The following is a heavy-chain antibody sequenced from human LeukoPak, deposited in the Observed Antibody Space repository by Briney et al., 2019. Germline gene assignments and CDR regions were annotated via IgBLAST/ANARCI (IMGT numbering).Heavy chain of an antibody. J-gene: IGHJ6*02. D-gene: IGHD6-13*01. Sequence: GGSLRLSCAASGFTFSSYAMSWVRQAPGEGLEWVSAISGSGGSTYYADSVKGRFTISRDNSKNPLYLQMNSLRAEDTAVYYCAKVAIAAGVFDGMDVWGQGTTVTVSS. CDR2: ISGSGGST. CDR1: GFTFSSYA. CDR3: AKVAIAAGVFDGMDV. V-gene: IGHV3-23*01.